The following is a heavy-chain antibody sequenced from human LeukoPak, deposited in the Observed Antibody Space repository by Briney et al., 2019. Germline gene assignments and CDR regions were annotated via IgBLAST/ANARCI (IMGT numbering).Heavy chain of an antibody. V-gene: IGHV5-51*01. CDR1: GYSFTSYW. CDR2: IYPGDSDT. D-gene: IGHD3-22*01. J-gene: IGHJ3*02. Sequence: GESLKISCNGSGYSFTSYWIGWVRQMPGKGLEWMGIIYPGDSDTRYSPSFQGQVTISADKSISTAYLQWSSLKASDTAMYYCARRYYYDSSGHYYIDAFDIWGQGTMVTVSS. CDR3: ARRYYYDSSGHYYIDAFDI.